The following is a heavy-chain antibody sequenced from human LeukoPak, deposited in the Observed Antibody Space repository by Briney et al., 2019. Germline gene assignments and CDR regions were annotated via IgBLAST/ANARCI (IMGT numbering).Heavy chain of an antibody. Sequence: SETLSLTCTVSGGSISSSSFYWGWIRQPPGKGLEWIGSMSYSGSSYHNPSLKSRVTISVDTSKNQFSLKLSSVTAADTAVYYCARDFAQILGAFDIWGQGTMVTVSS. CDR1: GGSISSSSFY. CDR2: MSYSGSS. V-gene: IGHV4-39*07. CDR3: ARDFAQILGAFDI. D-gene: IGHD3-3*01. J-gene: IGHJ3*02.